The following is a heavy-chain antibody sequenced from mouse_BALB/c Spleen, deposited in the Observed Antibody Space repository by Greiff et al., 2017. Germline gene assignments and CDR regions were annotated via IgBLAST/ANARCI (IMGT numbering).Heavy chain of an antibody. CDR2: INPSTGYT. CDR1: GYTFTSYW. CDR3: ANLWLRQGYFDY. D-gene: IGHD2-2*01. Sequence: VQLQQSGAELAKPGASVKMSCKASGYTFTSYWMHWVKQRPGQGLEWIGYINPSTGYTEYNQKFKDKATLTADKSSSTAYMQLSSLTSEDSAVYYCANLWLRQGYFDYWGQGTTLTVSS. V-gene: IGHV1-7*01. J-gene: IGHJ2*01.